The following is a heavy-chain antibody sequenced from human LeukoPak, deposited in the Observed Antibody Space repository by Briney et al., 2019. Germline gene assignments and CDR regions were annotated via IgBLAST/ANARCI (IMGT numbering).Heavy chain of an antibody. Sequence: SQTLSLTCTVSGGSISSYYWSWIRQPPGKGLGRIGYIYYSGSTNYNPSLKSRVTISVDTSKNQFSLKLSSVTAADTAVYYCARLTDYGDYGNWFDPWGQGTLVTVSS. D-gene: IGHD4-17*01. CDR3: ARLTDYGDYGNWFDP. V-gene: IGHV4-59*08. CDR2: IYYSGST. J-gene: IGHJ5*02. CDR1: GGSISSYY.